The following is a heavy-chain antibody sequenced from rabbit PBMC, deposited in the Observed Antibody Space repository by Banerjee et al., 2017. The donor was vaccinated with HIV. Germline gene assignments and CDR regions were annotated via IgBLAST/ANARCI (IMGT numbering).Heavy chain of an antibody. CDR2: IYTGNYKT. Sequence: QEQLVESGGGLVKPGASLTLTCTASGFSFSSSYDMCWVRQAPGKGLEWIGCIYTGNYKTYYAGWAKGRFTISKASSTTVTLQMTSLTAADTATYFCARPSDTFYYGMDLWGPGTLVTVS. V-gene: IGHV1S45*01. CDR3: ARPSDTFYYGMDL. D-gene: IGHD1-1*01. J-gene: IGHJ6*01. CDR1: GFSFSSSYD.